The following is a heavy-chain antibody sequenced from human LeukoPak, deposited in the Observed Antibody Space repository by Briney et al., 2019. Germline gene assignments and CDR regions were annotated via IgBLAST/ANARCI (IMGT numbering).Heavy chain of an antibody. CDR2: ISGSGGST. Sequence: GGSLRLSCAASGFTFSSYAMSWVRQAPGKGLEWVSAISGSGGSTYYADSVKGRFTISRDDSKNTLYLQMNSLRAEDTAVYYCAKDLIWSRIAAAGHDYWGQGTLVTVSS. CDR1: GFTFSSYA. V-gene: IGHV3-23*01. J-gene: IGHJ4*02. D-gene: IGHD6-13*01. CDR3: AKDLIWSRIAAAGHDY.